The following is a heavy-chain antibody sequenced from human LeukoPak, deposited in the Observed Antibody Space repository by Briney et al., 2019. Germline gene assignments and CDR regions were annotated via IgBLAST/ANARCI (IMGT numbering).Heavy chain of an antibody. J-gene: IGHJ4*02. CDR1: GGSFSSGDYY. D-gene: IGHD2-2*01. CDR2: IYYSGST. CDR3: ARALQYQLPSHFDY. Sequence: SRTLSLTCTVSGGSFSSGDYYWSWIRQPPGKGLEWIGYIYYSGSTYYNPSLKSRVTISVDTSKNQFSLKLSSVTAADTAVYYCARALQYQLPSHFDYWGQGTLVTVSS. V-gene: IGHV4-30-4*01.